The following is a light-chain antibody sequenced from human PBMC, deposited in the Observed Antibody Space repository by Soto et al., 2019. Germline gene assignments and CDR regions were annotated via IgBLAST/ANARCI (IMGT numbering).Light chain of an antibody. CDR3: QQYDNSPIT. J-gene: IGKJ5*01. CDR2: GAS. Sequence: LSRVTSQSMSSSFLAWYQPKPGQAPRLLIYGASSRATGIPDRFSGTGSETDFTLTISRLEPEDFAVYYCQQYDNSPITCGQGTRLEI. V-gene: IGKV3-20*01. CDR1: QSMSSSF.